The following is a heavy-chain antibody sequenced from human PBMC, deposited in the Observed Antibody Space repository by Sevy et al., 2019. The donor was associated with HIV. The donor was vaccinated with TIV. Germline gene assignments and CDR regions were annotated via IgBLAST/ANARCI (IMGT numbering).Heavy chain of an antibody. CDR1: GFTFSSYA. CDR2: ISYDGSNK. Sequence: GGSLRLSCAASGFTFSSYAMHWVRQAPGKGLEWVAVISYDGSNKYYADSVKGRFTISRDNSKNTLYLQMNSLRAEDTAVYYCARERWELRAFDIWGQGTMVTVSS. J-gene: IGHJ3*02. D-gene: IGHD1-26*01. V-gene: IGHV3-30*04. CDR3: ARERWELRAFDI.